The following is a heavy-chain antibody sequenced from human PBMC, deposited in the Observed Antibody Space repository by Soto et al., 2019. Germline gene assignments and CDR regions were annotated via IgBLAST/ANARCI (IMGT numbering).Heavy chain of an antibody. Sequence: GGSLRLSYAASGFTFSNHGMSWVRQAPGKGLEWVSSISGGNTFYAGSVKGRFTISRDNSKNTLYLQMNSLTAEDTAVYYCAKAPSSDCNSGACSLRSWGQGTLVTVSS. V-gene: IGHV3-23*01. CDR1: GFTFSNHG. CDR2: ISGGNT. J-gene: IGHJ5*02. D-gene: IGHD2-21*01. CDR3: AKAPSSDCNSGACSLRS.